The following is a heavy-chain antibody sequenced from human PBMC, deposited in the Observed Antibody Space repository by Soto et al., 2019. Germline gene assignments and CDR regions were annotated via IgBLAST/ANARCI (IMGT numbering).Heavy chain of an antibody. Sequence: GGSLRLSCAASGITFSSYAMSWVRKAPGKGLEWVSAISGSGGSTYYADPVKGRFTISRDNSKNTLYLQMNSLRAEDTAVYYCAIAPTVVSPFDYWGQGTLVTVSS. D-gene: IGHD4-17*01. CDR1: GITFSSYA. CDR2: ISGSGGST. J-gene: IGHJ4*02. CDR3: AIAPTVVSPFDY. V-gene: IGHV3-23*01.